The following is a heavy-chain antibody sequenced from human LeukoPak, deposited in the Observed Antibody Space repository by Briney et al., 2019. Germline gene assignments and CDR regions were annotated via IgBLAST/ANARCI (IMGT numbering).Heavy chain of an antibody. CDR3: ARVFSGSYSRYYGMDV. Sequence: GGSLRLSCEVSGFIFRKYNMHWVRQAPGKGLEWVATISDDGSNEHDADSVKGRFTISRDNSKNTLYLQMNSLRAEDTAVYFCARVFSGSYSRYYGMDVWGQGTTVTVSS. D-gene: IGHD1-26*01. J-gene: IGHJ6*02. CDR2: ISDDGSNE. V-gene: IGHV3-30-3*01. CDR1: GFIFRKYN.